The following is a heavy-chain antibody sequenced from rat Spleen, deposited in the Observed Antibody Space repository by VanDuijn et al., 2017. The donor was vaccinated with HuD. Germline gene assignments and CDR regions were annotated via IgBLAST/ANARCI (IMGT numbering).Heavy chain of an antibody. Sequence: EVQLQESGPGLVKPSQSLSLTCSVTGYSITSSYRWNWIRKFPGNKLEWMGYINSAGSTNYNPSLKSRISIPRDTSKTQFFLQVNSVTTEDKDTYYCAKTTVADYYVMDAWGQGASGTVSS. CDR2: INSAGST. J-gene: IGHJ4*01. V-gene: IGHV3-3*01. CDR3: AKTTVADYYVMDA. CDR1: GYSITSSYR. D-gene: IGHD1-3*01.